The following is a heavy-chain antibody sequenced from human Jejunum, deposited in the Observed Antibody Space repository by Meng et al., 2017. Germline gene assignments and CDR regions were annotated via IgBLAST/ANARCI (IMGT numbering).Heavy chain of an antibody. CDR1: GDSISSTNW. CDR3: ARRGGAYSTGHFPHFDD. J-gene: IGHJ4*02. CDR2: VFHTGSS. Sequence: VQLQESGPGRVKPWGTLSLTCAVSGDSISSTNWWSWVRQPPGKGPEWIGDVFHTGSSNYSPSFRSRVTISVDKSKNQFSLNLSSVTAADTAVYFCARRGGAYSTGHFPHFDDWGQGTLVTVSS. V-gene: IGHV4-4*02. D-gene: IGHD6-19*01.